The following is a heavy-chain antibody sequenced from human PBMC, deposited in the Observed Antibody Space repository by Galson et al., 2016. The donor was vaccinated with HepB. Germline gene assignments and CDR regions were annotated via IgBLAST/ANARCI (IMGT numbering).Heavy chain of an antibody. Sequence: SLRLSCAASGFTFSTYWMHWVRQVPGMGLVWVSRVNSDGSRTTYVDSVKGRFTISRDNSKNTLYLQMNSLRAEDTAVYYCARAPVTSTTCCYYFDYWGQGTLVTVSS. D-gene: IGHD2-2*01. CDR2: VNSDGSRT. CDR3: ARAPVTSTTCCYYFDY. CDR1: GFTFSTYW. J-gene: IGHJ4*02. V-gene: IGHV3-74*01.